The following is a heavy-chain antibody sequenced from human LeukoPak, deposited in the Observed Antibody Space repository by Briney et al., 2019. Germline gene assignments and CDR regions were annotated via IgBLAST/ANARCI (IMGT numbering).Heavy chain of an antibody. J-gene: IGHJ3*02. CDR2: IYYSGST. CDR1: GGSISSSSYY. Sequence: SETLSLTCTVSGGSISSSSYYWGWIRQPPGKGLEWIGSIYYSGSTYYNPSLKSRVTISVDTSKNQFSLKLSSVTAADTAVYYCARGRLRWHAFDIWGQGTMVTVSS. CDR3: ARGRLRWHAFDI. D-gene: IGHD4-23*01. V-gene: IGHV4-39*07.